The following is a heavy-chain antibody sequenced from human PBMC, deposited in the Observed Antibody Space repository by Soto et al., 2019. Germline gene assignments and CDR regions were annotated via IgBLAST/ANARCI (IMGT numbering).Heavy chain of an antibody. D-gene: IGHD3-10*01. J-gene: IGHJ5*02. CDR3: ARYGSGSSVWFDP. CDR2: IYYSGST. CDR1: GGSISSYD. V-gene: IGHV4-59*13. Sequence: QVQLQESGPGLVKPSETLSLTCTVSGGSISSYDWSWIRQPQGKGLEWIGYIYYSGSTNYNPSLKSRVTISVDTSKNQFSLKLSSVTAADTAVYYCARYGSGSSVWFDPWGQGTLVTVSS.